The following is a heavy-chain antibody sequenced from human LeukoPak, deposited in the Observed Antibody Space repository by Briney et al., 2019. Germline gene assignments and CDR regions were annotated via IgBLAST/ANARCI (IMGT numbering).Heavy chain of an antibody. CDR3: ARLAPGNYDILTGDPKVVFDY. CDR1: GGSISSFF. CDR2: VHSSGST. V-gene: IGHV4-59*01. J-gene: IGHJ4*02. D-gene: IGHD3-9*01. Sequence: SETLSLTCTVSGGSISSFFWSWMRQPPGKGLEWIGYVHSSGSTKYNPSLKRRLIISVDMSKNQFSLKLRSVSVADTAVYYCARLAPGNYDILTGDPKVVFDYWGQGALVTVSS.